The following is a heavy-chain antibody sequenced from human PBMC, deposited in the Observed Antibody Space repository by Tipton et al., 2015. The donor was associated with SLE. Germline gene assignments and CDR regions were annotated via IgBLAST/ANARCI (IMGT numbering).Heavy chain of an antibody. CDR2: IYHGGNT. V-gene: IGHV4-38-2*02. D-gene: IGHD2-21*01. Sequence: TLSLTCTVSGYSISSGYYWGWIRQAPGKGLEWIGSIYHGGNTYLNPSLETRVTLSVDTSKKQFSLNLSSVTAADTAIYYCARQGLSVDNRYFDFWGQGTLVTVSS. J-gene: IGHJ4*02. CDR3: ARQGLSVDNRYFDF. CDR1: GYSISSGYY.